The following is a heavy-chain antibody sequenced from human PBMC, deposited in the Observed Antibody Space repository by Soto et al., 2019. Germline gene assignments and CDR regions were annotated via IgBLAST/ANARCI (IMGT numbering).Heavy chain of an antibody. CDR3: ARDLYCSGGSCYSYYYYYGMDV. D-gene: IGHD2-15*01. CDR2: IWYDGSNK. J-gene: IGHJ6*02. CDR1: GFTFSSYG. Sequence: GGSLRLSCAASGFTFSSYGMHWVRQAPGKGLEWVAVIWYDGSNKYYADSVKGRFTISRDNSKNTLYLQMNSLRAEDTAVYYCARDLYCSGGSCYSYYYYYGMDVWGQGSTVIVSS. V-gene: IGHV3-33*01.